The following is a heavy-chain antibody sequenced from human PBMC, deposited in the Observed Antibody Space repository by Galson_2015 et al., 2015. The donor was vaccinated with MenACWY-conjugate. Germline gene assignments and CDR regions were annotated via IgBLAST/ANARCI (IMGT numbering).Heavy chain of an antibody. CDR1: GFTVSSNY. CDR2: IYSGGST. J-gene: IGHJ2*01. V-gene: IGHV3-53*01. Sequence: SLRLSCAASGFTVSSNYMSWVRQAPGKGLEWVSVIYSGGSTYYADSVKGRFTISRDNSKNTLYLQMNSLRAEDTAVYYCARVAGNEQDYGDFDLWGRGTQVTVSS. CDR3: ARVAGNEQDYGDFDL. D-gene: IGHD3-16*01.